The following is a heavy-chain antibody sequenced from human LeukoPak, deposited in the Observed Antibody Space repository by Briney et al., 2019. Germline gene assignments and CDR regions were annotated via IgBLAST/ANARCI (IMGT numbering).Heavy chain of an antibody. CDR2: TYTGGNS. CDR1: GFTVSNYW. V-gene: IGHV3-53*01. J-gene: IGHJ3*02. CDR3: ARGGRGSAAVVAPRSFDI. D-gene: IGHD3-22*01. Sequence: PGGSLRLSCAASGFTVSNYWMHWVRQAPGKGLEWVSVTYTGGNSYYAGSVQGRFIISRDISKNTLYLQMNNLRAEDSALYYCARGGRGSAAVVAPRSFDIWGQGTMVTVSS.